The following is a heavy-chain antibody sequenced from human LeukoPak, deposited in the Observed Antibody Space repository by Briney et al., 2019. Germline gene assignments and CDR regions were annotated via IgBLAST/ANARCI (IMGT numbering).Heavy chain of an antibody. CDR2: IYHSGST. J-gene: IGHJ4*02. CDR3: ARHVYSNYYFDY. D-gene: IGHD4-11*01. Sequence: PSETLSLTCAVSGYSISSGYYWGWIRQPPGKGLEWIGSIYHSGSTYYNPSLKSRVTISVDTSKNQFSLKLCSVTAADTAVYYCARHVYSNYYFDYWGQGTLVTVSS. V-gene: IGHV4-38-2*01. CDR1: GYSISSGYY.